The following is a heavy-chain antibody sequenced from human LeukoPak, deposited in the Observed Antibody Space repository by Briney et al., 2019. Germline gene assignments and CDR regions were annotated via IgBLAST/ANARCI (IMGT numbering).Heavy chain of an antibody. V-gene: IGHV3-64D*09. CDR1: GFTFSTSA. J-gene: IGHJ4*02. D-gene: IGHD5-24*01. CDR2: ITYNGGST. CDR3: VKDGGMATIFDF. Sequence: GGSLRLSCSAAGFTFSTSAMHWVRQAAGKGLEYVAFITYNGGSTYNADPVKGRFTISRDNSRNTLYLQMSSLRAEDTAVYHCVKDGGMATIFDFWGQGTLVTVSS.